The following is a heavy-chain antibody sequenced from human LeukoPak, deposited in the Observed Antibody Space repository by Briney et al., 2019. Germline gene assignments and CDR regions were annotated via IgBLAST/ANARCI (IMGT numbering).Heavy chain of an antibody. D-gene: IGHD6-13*01. CDR3: ARDPGSSGV. V-gene: IGHV3-30-3*01. Sequence: GGSLRLSCAASGFTFSSYAMHWVRQAPGKGLEWVAVISYDGSNKYYADSVKGRFTISRGNAKNSLYLQMNSLRAEDTAVYYCARDPGSSGVWGKGTTVTVSS. CDR2: ISYDGSNK. J-gene: IGHJ6*04. CDR1: GFTFSSYA.